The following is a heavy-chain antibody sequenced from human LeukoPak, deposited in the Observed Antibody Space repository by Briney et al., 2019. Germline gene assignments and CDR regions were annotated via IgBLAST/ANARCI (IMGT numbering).Heavy chain of an antibody. D-gene: IGHD5-18*01. J-gene: IGHJ3*02. CDR3: ASTDTAMGPDAFDI. CDR1: GGSISSSSYY. Sequence: PSGTLSLTCTVSGGSISSSSYYWGWIRQPPGKGLEWIGSIYYSGSTYYNPSLKSRVTISVDTSKNQFSLKLSSVTAADTAVYYCASTDTAMGPDAFDIWGQGTMVTVSS. V-gene: IGHV4-39*01. CDR2: IYYSGST.